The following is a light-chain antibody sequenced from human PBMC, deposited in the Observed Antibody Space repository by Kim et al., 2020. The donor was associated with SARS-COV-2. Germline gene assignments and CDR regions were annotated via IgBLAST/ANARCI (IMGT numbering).Light chain of an antibody. CDR2: GKD. V-gene: IGLV3-19*01. J-gene: IGLJ2*01. Sequence: SSELTQDPTVSVALGQTVRITCQGDSLRNYYATWYQQKPGLAPLLVIYGKDNRPSGIPDRFSGSYSGNTASLTITGAQAEDEADFYCESRDSSGNVVFGGGTKLTVL. CDR3: ESRDSSGNVV. CDR1: SLRNYY.